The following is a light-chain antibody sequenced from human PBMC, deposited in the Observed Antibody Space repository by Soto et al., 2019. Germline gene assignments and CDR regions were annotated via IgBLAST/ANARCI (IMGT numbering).Light chain of an antibody. J-gene: IGKJ1*01. CDR3: QQYHIWPSWT. Sequence: EIVLARSPGTQLSVLGVSATLSGGASQSVSLSLAWYQMGPGQPPRLLIYGASTRATDIPARFSGSGSGTDFTLTISSLQSEDFAVYFCQQYHIWPSWTFGQGTKVDIK. CDR2: GAS. V-gene: IGKV3-15*01. CDR1: QSVSLS.